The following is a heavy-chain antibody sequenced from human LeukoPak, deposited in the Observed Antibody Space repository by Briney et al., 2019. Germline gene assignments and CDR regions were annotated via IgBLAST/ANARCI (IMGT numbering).Heavy chain of an antibody. CDR3: ARGEDAYYYDSSGYGGAFDI. CDR1: GGSISSYY. Sequence: PSETLSPTCTVSGGSISSYYWSWIRQPPGKGLEWIGYIYYSGSTNYNPSLKSRVTISVDTSKNQFSLKLSSVTAADTAVYYCARGEDAYYYDSSGYGGAFDIWGQGTMVTVSS. CDR2: IYYSGST. D-gene: IGHD3-22*01. J-gene: IGHJ3*02. V-gene: IGHV4-59*01.